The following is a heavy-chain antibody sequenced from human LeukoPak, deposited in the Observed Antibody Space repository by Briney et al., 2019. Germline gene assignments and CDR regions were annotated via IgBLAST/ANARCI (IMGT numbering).Heavy chain of an antibody. D-gene: IGHD6-6*01. CDR3: ASGGIAARRPTIYYYYYYMDV. J-gene: IGHJ6*03. V-gene: IGHV4-59*01. CDR1: GGSISSYY. Sequence: SETLSLTCTVSGGSISSYYWSWLRQPPGKGLEWIGYIYYSGSTNYNPSLKSRVTISVDTSKNQFSLKLSSVTAADTAVYYCASGGIAARRPTIYYYYYYMDVWGKGTTVTVSS. CDR2: IYYSGST.